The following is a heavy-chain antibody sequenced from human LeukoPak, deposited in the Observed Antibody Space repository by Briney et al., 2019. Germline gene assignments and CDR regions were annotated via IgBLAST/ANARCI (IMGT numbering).Heavy chain of an antibody. CDR3: AKDLKDYYDSSGYYHAFGY. D-gene: IGHD3-22*01. CDR2: ISGSGGST. CDR1: GFTFSSYA. V-gene: IGHV3-23*01. Sequence: GGSLRLSCAASGFTFSSYAMSWVRQAPGKGLEWVSAISGSGGSTYYADSVKGRFTISRDNSKNTLYLQMNSLRAEDTAVYYCAKDLKDYYDSSGYYHAFGYWGQGTLVTVSS. J-gene: IGHJ4*02.